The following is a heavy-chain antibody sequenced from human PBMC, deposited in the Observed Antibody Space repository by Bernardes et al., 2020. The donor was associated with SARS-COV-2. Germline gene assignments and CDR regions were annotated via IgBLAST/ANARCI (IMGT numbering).Heavy chain of an antibody. CDR2: IISSSNT. CDR3: ATWDTALIPDGLQ. D-gene: IGHD5-18*01. J-gene: IGHJ4*02. V-gene: IGHV3-11*06. Sequence: GGSLRLSCAASGFTFSDSYMSWIRQAPGKGLEWVSYIISSSNTRYADSVQGRFTISRDNAKNSLYLQMNSLRAEDTAVYYCATWDTALIPDGLQWGRGTLVTVSS. CDR1: GFTFSDSY.